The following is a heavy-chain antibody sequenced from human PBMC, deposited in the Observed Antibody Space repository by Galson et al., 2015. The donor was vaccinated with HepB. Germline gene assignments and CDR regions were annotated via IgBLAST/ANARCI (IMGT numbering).Heavy chain of an antibody. CDR3: ARIGDSTFVYFDY. D-gene: IGHD2/OR15-2a*01. V-gene: IGHV3-30*04. Sequence: SLRLSCAASGFTFNSNAMYWVRQAPGKGLEWVAVISHDGNKKYYADSVKGRFTISRDNSKNTLYLQMNSLRVEDTAVYYCARIGDSTFVYFDYWGQGTLVTVSS. CDR1: GFTFNSNA. J-gene: IGHJ4*02. CDR2: ISHDGNKK.